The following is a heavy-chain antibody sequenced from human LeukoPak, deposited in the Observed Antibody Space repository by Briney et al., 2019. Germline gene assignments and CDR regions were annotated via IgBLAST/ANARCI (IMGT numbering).Heavy chain of an antibody. V-gene: IGHV4-30-4*01. CDR2: IYYSGST. D-gene: IGHD2-15*01. Sequence: PSETLPLTCTVSGGSISSGDYYWSWIRQPPGKGLEWIGYIYYSGSTYYNPSLKSRVTISVDTSKNQFSLRLSSVTAADTAVYYCARDRGYCSGGSCLDNWFDPWGQGTLVTVSS. CDR1: GGSISSGDYY. CDR3: ARDRGYCSGGSCLDNWFDP. J-gene: IGHJ5*02.